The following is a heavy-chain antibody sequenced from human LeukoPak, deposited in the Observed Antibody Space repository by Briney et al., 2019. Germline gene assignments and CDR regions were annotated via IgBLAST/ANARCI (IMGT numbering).Heavy chain of an antibody. D-gene: IGHD2-8*01. J-gene: IGHJ4*02. CDR1: GFAFNSYW. CDR3: ANEEWYRFDY. Sequence: GGSLRLSCAASGFAFNSYWMSWVRQTSGKGLEWVATMDGGGSATYYVDSVKGRFTITRDNAKNSLFLQMNSLRAEDTALYYCANEEWYRFDYWGQGTLVTVPS. CDR2: MDGGGSAT. V-gene: IGHV3-7*03.